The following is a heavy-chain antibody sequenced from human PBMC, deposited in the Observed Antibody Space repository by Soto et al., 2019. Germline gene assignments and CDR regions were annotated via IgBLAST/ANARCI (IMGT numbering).Heavy chain of an antibody. D-gene: IGHD2-21*02. V-gene: IGHV4-59*01. CDR3: ARAAVVVTAIYAFDI. J-gene: IGHJ3*02. CDR1: GGSISSYY. Sequence: SETLSLTCTVSGGSISSYYWSWIRQPPGKGLEWIGYIYYSGSTNYNPSLKSRVTISVDTSKNQFSLKLSSVTAADTAVYYCARAAVVVTAIYAFDIWGQGTMVTVSS. CDR2: IYYSGST.